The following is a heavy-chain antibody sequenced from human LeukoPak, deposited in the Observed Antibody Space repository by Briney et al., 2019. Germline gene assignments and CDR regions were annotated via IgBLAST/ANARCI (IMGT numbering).Heavy chain of an antibody. CDR1: GFTFSSYW. D-gene: IGHD3-3*01. V-gene: IGHV3-7*03. CDR3: ARDQKRIFGVVNPNYGMDV. Sequence: GGSLRLSCAASGFTFSSYWMSWVRQAPGKGLEWVANIKQDESEKYYVDPVKGRFTISRDNAKNSLYLQMNSLRAEDTAVYYCARDQKRIFGVVNPNYGMDVWGQGTTVTVSS. J-gene: IGHJ6*02. CDR2: IKQDESEK.